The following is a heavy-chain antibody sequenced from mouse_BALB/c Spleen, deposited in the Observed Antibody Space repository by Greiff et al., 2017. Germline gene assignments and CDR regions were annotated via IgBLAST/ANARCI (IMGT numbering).Heavy chain of an antibody. V-gene: IGHV5-4*02. CDR2: ISDGGSYT. CDR3: ARDYYGAMDY. Sequence: EVKVVESGGGLVKPGGSLKLSCAASGFTFSDYYMYWVRQTPEKRLEWVATISDGGSYTYYPDSVKGRFTISRDNAKNNLYLQMSSLKSEDTAMYYCARDYYGAMDYWGQGTSVTVSS. CDR1: GFTFSDYY. J-gene: IGHJ4*01. D-gene: IGHD1-1*02.